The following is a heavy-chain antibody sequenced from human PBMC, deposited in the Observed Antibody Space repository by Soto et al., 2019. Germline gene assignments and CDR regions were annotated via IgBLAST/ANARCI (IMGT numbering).Heavy chain of an antibody. D-gene: IGHD2-21*02. CDR3: ERDRSYCGGDCWKHYHYYTGMDV. J-gene: IGHJ6*02. CDR2: INSDGSST. Sequence: GGSLRLSCAASGFTFSSYWMHWVRRAPGKGLVWVARINSDGSSTSYADSVKGRFTISRDNAKNTLYMQMNSLRAEDTAVYYCERDRSYCGGDCWKHYHYYTGMDVWGQGTTVTVSS. CDR1: GFTFSSYW. V-gene: IGHV3-74*01.